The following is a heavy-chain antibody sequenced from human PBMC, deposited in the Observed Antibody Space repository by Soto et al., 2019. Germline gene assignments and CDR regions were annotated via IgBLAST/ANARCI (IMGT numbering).Heavy chain of an antibody. CDR2: ISFTGDT. Sequence: QVQLQESGPGLVKPSETLSLICTVSVDSVSGGGYYWTWIRQPPGKGLEWIGYISFTGDTTYNPTLMRRVTIAMQSNKNKFSLKLTSATGADTALYYCSSGGHYYPSIIWGPGTLVTVSS. CDR1: VDSVSGGGYY. J-gene: IGHJ4*02. D-gene: IGHD3-10*01. CDR3: SSGGHYYPSII. V-gene: IGHV4-61*08.